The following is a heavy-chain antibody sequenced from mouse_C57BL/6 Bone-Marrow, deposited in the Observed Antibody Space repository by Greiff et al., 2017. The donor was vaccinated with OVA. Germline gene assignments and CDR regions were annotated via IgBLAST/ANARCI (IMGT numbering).Heavy chain of an antibody. CDR1: GYTFTSYW. D-gene: IGHD1-1*01. Sequence: QVQLQQPGAELVKPGASVKLSCKASGYTFTSYWMHWVKQRPGQGLEWIGMIHPNSGSTNYNEKFQSKATLTVDKSSSTAYMQLSSLTSEDSAVYYCARSSYYYVSSVAWFAYWGQGTLVTVSA. CDR3: ARSSYYYVSSVAWFAY. V-gene: IGHV1-64*01. CDR2: IHPNSGST. J-gene: IGHJ3*01.